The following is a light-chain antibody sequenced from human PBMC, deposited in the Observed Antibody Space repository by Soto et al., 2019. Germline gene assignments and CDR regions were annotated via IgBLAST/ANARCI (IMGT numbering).Light chain of an antibody. CDR2: EVS. CDR1: SSDVGGYNY. J-gene: IGLJ3*02. CDR3: RSYTSRSTWV. V-gene: IGLV2-14*01. Sequence: QSALTQPPSVSGSPGQSITISCTGTSSDVGGYNYVSWYQQHPGKAPKLIIYEVSNRPSGVSNRFSGSKSGNTASLTISGLEAEDEADYCCRSYTSRSTWVFGGGTKVTVL.